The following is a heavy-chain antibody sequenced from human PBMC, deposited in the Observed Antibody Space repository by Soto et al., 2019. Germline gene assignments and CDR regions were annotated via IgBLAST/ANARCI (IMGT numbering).Heavy chain of an antibody. CDR3: ARLAAAVYYPNWFDP. J-gene: IGHJ5*02. CDR2: IYYSGST. Sequence: QLQLQESGPGLVKPSETLSLTCTVSGGSISSSSYYWGWIHQPPGKGLEWIGSIYYSGSTYYNPSLKSRVTISVGTSKNQFSLKLSSVTAADTAVYYCARLAAAVYYPNWFDPWGQGTLVTVSS. D-gene: IGHD6-13*01. CDR1: GGSISSSSYY. V-gene: IGHV4-39*01.